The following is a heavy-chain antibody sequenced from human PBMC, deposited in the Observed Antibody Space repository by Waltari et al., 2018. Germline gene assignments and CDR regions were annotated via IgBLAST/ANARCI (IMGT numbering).Heavy chain of an antibody. CDR1: GGSISSSSYY. CDR2: IYYSGST. Sequence: QLQLQESGPGLVKPSETLSLTCTVSGGSISSSSYYWGWIRQPQGKGLEWIGSIYYSGSTYYNPSLKSRVTISVDTSKNQFSLKLSSVTAEDTAVYYCARDLVFDYWGQGTLVTVSS. CDR3: ARDLVFDY. D-gene: IGHD3-16*01. J-gene: IGHJ4*02. V-gene: IGHV4-39*07.